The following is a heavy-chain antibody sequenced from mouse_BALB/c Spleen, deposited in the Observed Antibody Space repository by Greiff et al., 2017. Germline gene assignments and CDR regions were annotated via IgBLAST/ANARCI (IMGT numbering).Heavy chain of an antibody. V-gene: IGHV2-6-2*01. D-gene: IGHD2-14*01. CDR2: IWSDGST. CDR1: GFSLTSYG. Sequence: VKLVESGPDLVAPSQSLSITCTVSGFSLTSYGVHWVRQPPGKGLEWLVVIWSDGSTTYNSALKSRLSISKDNSKSQVFLKMNSLQTDDTAMYYCARHYGYHYYAMDYWGQGTSVTVSS. CDR3: ARHYGYHYYAMDY. J-gene: IGHJ4*01.